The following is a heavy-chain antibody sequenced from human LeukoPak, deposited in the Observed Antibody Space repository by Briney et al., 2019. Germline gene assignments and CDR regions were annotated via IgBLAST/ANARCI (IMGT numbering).Heavy chain of an antibody. V-gene: IGHV4-59*01. D-gene: IGHD6-13*01. CDR1: GGSLSSYY. J-gene: IGHJ4*02. CDR2: IYYSGST. CDR3: ARVGIAAAGSEFDY. Sequence: PSETLSLTCTVSGGSLSSYYWSWVRQPPGKGLEWIGYIYYSGSTNYNPSLTSRVTISVDTSKNQFSLKLSSVTAADTAVYYCARVGIAAAGSEFDYWGQGTLVTVSS.